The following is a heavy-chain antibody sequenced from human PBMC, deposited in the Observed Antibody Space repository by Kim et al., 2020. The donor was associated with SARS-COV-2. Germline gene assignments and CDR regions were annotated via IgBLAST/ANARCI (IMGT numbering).Heavy chain of an antibody. CDR3: ARGKSVDAY. CDR1: GFTFSRHE. CDR2: ITENGRTI. J-gene: IGHJ4*02. V-gene: IGHV3-48*03. D-gene: IGHD2-8*01. Sequence: GGSLRLSCAASGFTFSRHEMNWVRQAPGKRLEWVSYITENGRTIYYADSVKGRFTISRDNAKSSLYLQMNRLRAEDTAVYYCARGKSVDAYWGQGTLVTV.